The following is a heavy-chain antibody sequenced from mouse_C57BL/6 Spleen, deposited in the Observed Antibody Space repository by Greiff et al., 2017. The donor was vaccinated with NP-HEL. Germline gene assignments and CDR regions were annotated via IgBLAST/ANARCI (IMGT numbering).Heavy chain of an antibody. D-gene: IGHD1-1*01. Sequence: QVQLQQPGAELVRPGTSVKLSCKASGYTFTSYWMHWVKQRPGQGLEWIGVIDPSDSYTNYNQKFKGKATLTVDTSSSTAYMQLSSLTSEDSACYYCERDLFITTVVADFDDWGKGTTLTVSS. CDR1: GYTFTSYW. V-gene: IGHV1-59*01. CDR2: IDPSDSYT. J-gene: IGHJ2*01. CDR3: ERDLFITTVVADFDD.